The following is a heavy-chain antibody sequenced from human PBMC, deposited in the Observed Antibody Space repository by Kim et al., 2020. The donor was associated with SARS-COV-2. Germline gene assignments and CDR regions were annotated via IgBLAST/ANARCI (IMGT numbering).Heavy chain of an antibody. V-gene: IGHV3-48*02. Sequence: GGSLRLSCAASGFTFSSYSMNWVRQAPGKGLEWVSYISSSSSTIYYADSVKGRFTISRDNAKNSLYLQMNSLRDEDTAVYYCARSHTLSYYYDSSGYYYKAPLDYWGQGTLVTVSS. CDR1: GFTFSSYS. J-gene: IGHJ4*02. CDR2: ISSSSSTI. CDR3: ARSHTLSYYYDSSGYYYKAPLDY. D-gene: IGHD3-22*01.